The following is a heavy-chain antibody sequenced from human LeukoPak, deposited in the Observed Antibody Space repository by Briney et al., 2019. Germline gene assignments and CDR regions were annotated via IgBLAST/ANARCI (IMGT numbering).Heavy chain of an antibody. D-gene: IGHD2-15*01. CDR3: ARHTGYCSGGSCYGDF. Sequence: GSALNSCWGGAGYALKTWWCAWVRHMAVRGRLWRGEIFPGDSDTRYSPSFQGQVTISADKSIRTAYLQWSSLKASDTAMYYCARHTGYCSGGSCYGDFWGQGTLVTVSS. CDR2: IFPGDSDT. J-gene: IGHJ4*02. CDR1: GYALKTWW. V-gene: IGHV5-51*01.